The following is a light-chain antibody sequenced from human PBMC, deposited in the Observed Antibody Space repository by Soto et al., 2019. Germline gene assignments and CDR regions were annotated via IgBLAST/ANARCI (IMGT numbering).Light chain of an antibody. CDR1: QNVNSN. V-gene: IGKV3-15*01. Sequence: EVVMPQSPATLSVSPGERATLSCRASQNVNSNLAWYQQKPGQAPRLLIYDASTGATGFPARFSGSGSGTEFTLPISSLQSEDFAIYYCQQYNNWPWTFGQGTKVDIK. CDR3: QQYNNWPWT. J-gene: IGKJ1*01. CDR2: DAS.